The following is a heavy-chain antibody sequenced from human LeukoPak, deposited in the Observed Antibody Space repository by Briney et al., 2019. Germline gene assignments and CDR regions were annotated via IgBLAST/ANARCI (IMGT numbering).Heavy chain of an antibody. Sequence: SETLSLTCTVSGGSISSGGYYWSWIRQPPGKGLEWIGSIYYSGSTYYNPSLKSRVTISVDTSKNQFSLKLSSVTAADTAVYYCARDWLRVRGYYYGMDVWGQGTTVTVSS. CDR2: IYYSGST. J-gene: IGHJ6*02. CDR3: ARDWLRVRGYYYGMDV. V-gene: IGHV4-39*07. D-gene: IGHD3-10*01. CDR1: GGSISSGGYY.